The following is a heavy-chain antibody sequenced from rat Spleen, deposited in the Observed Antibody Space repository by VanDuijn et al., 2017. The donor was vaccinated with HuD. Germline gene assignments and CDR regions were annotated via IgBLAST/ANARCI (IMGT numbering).Heavy chain of an antibody. CDR1: GFTFSNYY. CDR3: ARHGSLFDY. D-gene: IGHD1-4*01. Sequence: EVQLAETGGGLVQPGRSMKLSCAASGFTFSNYYMAWVRQAPTKGLEWVASISTGGGNTYYPDSVRGRFTISRDNAKSTLYLQMDSLRSEDTATYYCARHGSLFDYWGQGVMVTVSS. V-gene: IGHV5-25*01. J-gene: IGHJ2*01. CDR2: ISTGGGNT.